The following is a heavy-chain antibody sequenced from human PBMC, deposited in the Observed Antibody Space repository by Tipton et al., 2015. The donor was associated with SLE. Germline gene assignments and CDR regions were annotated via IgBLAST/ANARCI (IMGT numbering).Heavy chain of an antibody. J-gene: IGHJ4*02. CDR2: INASGGT. CDR1: GYTFTSYY. Sequence: VQLVQSGPEVKKPGASVKLSCKASGYTFTSYYMHWVRQAPGQGFEWMGIINASGGTSYAQKFQGRVTMTRDTSTGTVYMEVSSLRSEDTAVYYCARGALDGDYFDYWGQGTLVTVSS. CDR3: ARGALDGDYFDY. V-gene: IGHV1-46*01. D-gene: IGHD3/OR15-3a*01.